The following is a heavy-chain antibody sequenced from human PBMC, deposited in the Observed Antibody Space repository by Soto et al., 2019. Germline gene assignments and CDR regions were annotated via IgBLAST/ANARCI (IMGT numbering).Heavy chain of an antibody. CDR1: GGSFNGYY. J-gene: IGHJ5*02. CDR2: IFYSGST. D-gene: IGHD5-18*01. V-gene: IGHV4-59*01. Sequence: SETLSLTCAVYGGSFNGYYWSWIRQPPGRGLEWIGHIFYSGSTNYNPALKSRVTISVDTSKSQFSLKLSSVTAADTAVYYCAKDSGYNYGYFRWFDPWGQGTLVTVSS. CDR3: AKDSGYNYGYFRWFDP.